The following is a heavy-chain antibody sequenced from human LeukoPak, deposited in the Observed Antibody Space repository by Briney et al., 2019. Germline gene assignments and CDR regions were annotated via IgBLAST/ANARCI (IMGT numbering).Heavy chain of an antibody. CDR3: AKSNGYGLIDI. D-gene: IGHD3-10*01. CDR1: GGSITSDY. CDR2: VFYTGST. Sequence: SETLSLTCIVSGGSITSDYWSWFRQPPGEGLEWIGYVFYTGSTNYNPSLGSRLTISLDTSRNQFSLKLTSVTAADTAVYYCAKSNGYGLIDIWGQGTMVTVSS. V-gene: IGHV4-59*12. J-gene: IGHJ3*02.